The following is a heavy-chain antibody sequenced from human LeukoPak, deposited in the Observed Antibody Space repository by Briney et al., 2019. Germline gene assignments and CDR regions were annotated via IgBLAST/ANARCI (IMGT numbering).Heavy chain of an antibody. CDR3: ARRPGSSRYYYYGMDV. CDR1: GYTFTSYY. D-gene: IGHD1-14*01. CDR2: TNPSGGST. Sequence: ASVKVSCKASGYTFTSYYMHWVRQAPGQGLEWMGITNPSGGSTSYAQKFQGRVTMTRDTSTSTVYMELSSLRSEDTAVYYCARRPGSSRYYYYGMDVWGQGTTVTVSS. J-gene: IGHJ6*02. V-gene: IGHV1-46*01.